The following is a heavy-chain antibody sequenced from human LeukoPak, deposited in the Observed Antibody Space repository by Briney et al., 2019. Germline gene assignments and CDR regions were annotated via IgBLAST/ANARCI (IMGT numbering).Heavy chain of an antibody. Sequence: GGSLRLSCAASRFTFSTYGMHWVRQAPGKGLEWVALIQSDGSNKYYSDSVKGRFTISRDNAKNSLYLQMNSLRAEDSAVYYCARDLGGGPPGYWGQGTLVTVSS. CDR1: RFTFSTYG. CDR3: ARDLGGGPPGY. J-gene: IGHJ4*02. V-gene: IGHV3-30*02. D-gene: IGHD4-23*01. CDR2: IQSDGSNK.